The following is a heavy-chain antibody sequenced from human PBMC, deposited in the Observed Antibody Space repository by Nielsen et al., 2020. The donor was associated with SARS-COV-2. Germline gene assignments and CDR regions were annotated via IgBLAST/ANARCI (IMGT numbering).Heavy chain of an antibody. CDR2: ISYDGRDK. CDR3: ARGGWGAVDY. D-gene: IGHD4/OR15-4a*01. V-gene: IGHV3-33*05. Sequence: GESLKISCAVSGFTFSNYGMHWVRQAPGKGLEWVAVISYDGRDKYYADSVKGRFTISRDNAKNTLYLQMNSLRAEDTAVYYCARGGWGAVDYWGQGTLVTVSS. CDR1: GFTFSNYG. J-gene: IGHJ4*02.